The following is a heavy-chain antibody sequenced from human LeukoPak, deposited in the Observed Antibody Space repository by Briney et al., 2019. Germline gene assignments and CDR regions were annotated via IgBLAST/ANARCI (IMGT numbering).Heavy chain of an antibody. CDR2: INHSGST. V-gene: IGHV4-34*01. CDR1: GGSFSGYY. J-gene: IGHJ4*02. D-gene: IGHD5-18*01. Sequence: PSETLSLTCAVYGGSFSGYYWSWIRQPPGKGLEWIGEINHSGSTNYNPSLKSRVTISVDTSKNQFSLKLSSVTAADTAVYYCATNPGYSYGRDSDYWSQGTLVTVSS. CDR3: ATNPGYSYGRDSDY.